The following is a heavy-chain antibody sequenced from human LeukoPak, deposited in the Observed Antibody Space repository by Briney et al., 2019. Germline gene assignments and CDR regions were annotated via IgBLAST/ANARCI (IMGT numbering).Heavy chain of an antibody. J-gene: IGHJ6*03. V-gene: IGHV4-59*01. Sequence: SETLSLTCAVYGGSFSGYSWTWIRQPPGKGLEWIGYIYDSGSTNYNPSLKSRVTISVDTSKNQFSLNVRSVSAADTAVYYCARSGYYYGSGNYMDVWGKGTTVTISS. CDR3: ARSGYYYGSGNYMDV. CDR1: GGSFSGYS. CDR2: IYDSGST. D-gene: IGHD3-10*01.